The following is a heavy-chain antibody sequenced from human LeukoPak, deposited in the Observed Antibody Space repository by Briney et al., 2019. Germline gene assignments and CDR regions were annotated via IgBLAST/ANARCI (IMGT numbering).Heavy chain of an antibody. D-gene: IGHD5-12*01. CDR1: GGTFSSYA. J-gene: IGHJ1*01. Sequence: ASVKVSCKASGGTFSSYAISWVRQAPGHGLERMGGIIPTFGTANYAQTFQGRVTMTRDTSTSTVYMELSSLRSEDTAVYYCARGSGYSGYVSRWGQGTLVTVSS. CDR2: IIPTFGTA. CDR3: ARGSGYSGYVSR. V-gene: IGHV1-69*05.